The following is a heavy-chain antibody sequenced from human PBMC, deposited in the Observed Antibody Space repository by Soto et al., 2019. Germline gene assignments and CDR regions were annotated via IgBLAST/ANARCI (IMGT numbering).Heavy chain of an antibody. Sequence: GGSLRLSCAASGFTFSSYGMHWVRQAPGKGLECVAVISYDGSNKYYADSVKGRFTISRDNSKNTLYLQMNSLRAEDTAVYYCAKDFFDSSSSLSSNEYYYYGMDVWGQGTTVTVSS. CDR3: AKDFFDSSSSLSSNEYYYYGMDV. CDR1: GFTFSSYG. CDR2: ISYDGSNK. J-gene: IGHJ6*02. D-gene: IGHD6-6*01. V-gene: IGHV3-30*18.